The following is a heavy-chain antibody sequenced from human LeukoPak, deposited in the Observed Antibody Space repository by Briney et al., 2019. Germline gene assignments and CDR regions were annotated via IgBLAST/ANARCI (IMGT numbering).Heavy chain of an antibody. CDR1: GFTFSSYA. V-gene: IGHV3-23*01. J-gene: IGHJ6*02. D-gene: IGHD6-19*01. Sequence: GGSLRLSCAASGFTFSSYAMSWVRQAPGKGLEWVSAISGSGGSTYYADSVKGRFTISRDNSKNTLYLQMYSLRAEDTAVYYCAKAVAGIGYGMDVWGQGTTVTVSS. CDR3: AKAVAGIGYGMDV. CDR2: ISGSGGST.